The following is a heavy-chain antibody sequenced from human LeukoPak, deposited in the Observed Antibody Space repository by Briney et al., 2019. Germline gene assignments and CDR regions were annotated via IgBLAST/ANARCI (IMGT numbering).Heavy chain of an antibody. V-gene: IGHV1-2*02. CDR1: GYTSTGYL. D-gene: IGHD2/OR15-2a*01. Sequence: ASVKVSCKASGYTSTGYLIHWVRQAPGQGLEYMGWINPKSGGTEFAQRFQGRVTMTRDTSTSTASMELSRLRSDDTAVYYCARDLSTSSTWELDYWGQGTLVTVSS. J-gene: IGHJ4*02. CDR2: INPKSGGT. CDR3: ARDLSTSSTWELDY.